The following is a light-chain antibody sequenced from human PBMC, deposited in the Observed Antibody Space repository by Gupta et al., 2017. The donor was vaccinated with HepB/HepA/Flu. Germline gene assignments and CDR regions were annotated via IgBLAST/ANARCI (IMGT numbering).Light chain of an antibody. Sequence: IVMTQSPLSSPVTLGQAASISCKASRSLAHSDGNTYLSWFHQRPGQPPRLLIHKGSRRGSGVPERFSGSGAEGEFTLEISRGVADDVGVYYCRQAVHFPHTFGGGTKVEIK. V-gene: IGKV2-24*01. CDR3: RQAVHFPHT. J-gene: IGKJ4*01. CDR1: RSLAHSDGNTY. CDR2: KGS.